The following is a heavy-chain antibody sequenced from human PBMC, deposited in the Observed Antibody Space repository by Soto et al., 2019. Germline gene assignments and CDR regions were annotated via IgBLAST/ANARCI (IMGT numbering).Heavy chain of an antibody. CDR3: LRDFWKWLVQYYYALAI. V-gene: IGHV1-18*04. Sequence: ASVKVSCKTSGYPFSSYGISWVRQAPGQGLECLGWISGYNGKTEYGHKVQDRLTMTTDTSTNTVYMELRNMRYDDTAVYYCLRDFWKWLVQYYYALAIWVK. D-gene: IGHD6-19*01. J-gene: IGHJ6*04. CDR1: GYPFSSYG. CDR2: ISGYNGKT.